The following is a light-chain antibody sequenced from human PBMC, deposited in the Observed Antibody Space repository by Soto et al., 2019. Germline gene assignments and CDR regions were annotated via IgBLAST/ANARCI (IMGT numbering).Light chain of an antibody. CDR1: QSVASSF. CDR3: HKYGRSPRT. CDR2: TAS. V-gene: IGKV3-20*01. J-gene: IGKJ4*01. Sequence: EIVLTQSPGTLSLSPGARATLSCRASQSVASSFIAWFQQKPGQPPRLLIYTASSRAPGIPDRFTASGSGTDFTLTISRLEPEEFAVYYCHKYGRSPRTFGGGTKVEI.